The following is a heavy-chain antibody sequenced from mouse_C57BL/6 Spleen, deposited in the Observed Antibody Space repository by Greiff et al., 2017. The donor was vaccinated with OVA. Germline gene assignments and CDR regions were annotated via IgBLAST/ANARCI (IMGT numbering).Heavy chain of an antibody. J-gene: IGHJ2*01. V-gene: IGHV3-6*01. CDR1: GYSITSGYY. Sequence: EVQRVESGPGLVKPSQSLSLTCSVTGYSITSGYYWNWIRQFPGNKLEWMGYISYDGSNNYNPSLKNRISITRDTSKNQFFLKLNSVTTEDTATYYCARGDGYYVDYWGQGTTLTVSS. CDR3: ARGDGYYVDY. D-gene: IGHD2-3*01. CDR2: ISYDGSN.